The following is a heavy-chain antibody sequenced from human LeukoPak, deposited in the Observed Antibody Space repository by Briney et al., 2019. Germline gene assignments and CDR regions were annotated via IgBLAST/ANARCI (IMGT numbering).Heavy chain of an antibody. CDR2: TYYRSEWYN. CDR3: ARSYHYDSSGLPDY. D-gene: IGHD3-22*01. CDR1: GDSVSRNSTA. Sequence: SQTLSLTCAIFGDSVSRNSTAWNWIRQSPSRGLEWLGGTYYRSEWYNDYAVSVKSRIAVNPDTSKNQFSLQLNSMTPEDTAVYYCARSYHYDSSGLPDYWGQGTLVTVPS. V-gene: IGHV6-1*01. J-gene: IGHJ4*02.